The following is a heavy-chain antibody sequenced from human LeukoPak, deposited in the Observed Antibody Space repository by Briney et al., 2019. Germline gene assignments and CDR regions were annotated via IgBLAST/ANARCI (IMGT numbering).Heavy chain of an antibody. V-gene: IGHV3-53*01. D-gene: IGHD6-6*01. J-gene: IGHJ4*02. Sequence: GGSLRLSCAACWFTVRSNYMIWVRQAPGKGLEWVSIIYSGGNTYYADSVKGRFTISRDNSKNTLYLQMNSLRDEDPAVYYCAGSGRAALFDYWGQGTLVTVSS. CDR2: IYSGGNT. CDR1: WFTVRSNY. CDR3: AGSGRAALFDY.